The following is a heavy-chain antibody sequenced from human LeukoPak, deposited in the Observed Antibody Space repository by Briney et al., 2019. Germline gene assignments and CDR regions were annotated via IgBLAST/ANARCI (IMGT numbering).Heavy chain of an antibody. CDR1: GYTFTSYG. J-gene: IGHJ3*02. D-gene: IGHD3-22*01. CDR3: ARVGDPMIGKDARIDI. Sequence: EASVKVSCKASGYTFTSYGISWVRQAPGQGLEWMGWISAYNGNTNYAQKLQGRVTMTTDTSTSTAYMELRSLRSDDTAVYYCARVGDPMIGKDARIDIWGQGTMVTVSS. V-gene: IGHV1-18*01. CDR2: ISAYNGNT.